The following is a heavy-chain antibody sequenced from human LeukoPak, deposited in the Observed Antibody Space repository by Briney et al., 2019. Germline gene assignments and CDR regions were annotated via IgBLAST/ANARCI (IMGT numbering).Heavy chain of an antibody. V-gene: IGHV1-2*02. CDR2: INPNSVGT. J-gene: IGHJ4*02. D-gene: IGHD4-23*01. Sequence: ASVKDSCKASGYTFTGYYMHWVRQPPGQGLEWMGWINPNSVGTNYAQKFQGRVTMTRETSISTAYMELSRLRSDDTAVHYCARDPPYGGEFDYWGQGTLVTVSS. CDR3: ARDPPYGGEFDY. CDR1: GYTFTGYY.